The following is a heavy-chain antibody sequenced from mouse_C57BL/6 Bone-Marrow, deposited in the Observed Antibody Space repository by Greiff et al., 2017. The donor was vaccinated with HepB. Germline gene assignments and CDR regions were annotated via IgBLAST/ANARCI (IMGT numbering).Heavy chain of an antibody. Sequence: VQLQQPGAELVKPGASVKLSCKASGYTFTSYWMQWVKQRPGQGLEWIGEIDPSESYTNYNQKFKGKATLTVDTSSSTAYMQLSSLTSEDSAVYDCANYDYDGYAMDYWGQGTSVTVSS. CDR3: ANYDYDGYAMDY. D-gene: IGHD2-4*01. CDR2: IDPSESYT. V-gene: IGHV1-50*01. J-gene: IGHJ4*01. CDR1: GYTFTSYW.